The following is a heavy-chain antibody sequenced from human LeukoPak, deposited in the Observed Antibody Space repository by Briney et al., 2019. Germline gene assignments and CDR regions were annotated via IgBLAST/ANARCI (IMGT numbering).Heavy chain of an antibody. CDR3: ASLRRGELYSLGY. CDR1: AGSISNTNYY. J-gene: IGHJ4*02. D-gene: IGHD3-16*01. Sequence: PSETLSLTCTVSAGSISNTNYYWGWIRQPPGKGLEWIGEINHSGSTNYNPSLKSRVTISVDTSKNQFSLKLSSVTAADTAVYYCASLRRGELYSLGYWGQGTLVTVSS. V-gene: IGHV4-39*07. CDR2: INHSGST.